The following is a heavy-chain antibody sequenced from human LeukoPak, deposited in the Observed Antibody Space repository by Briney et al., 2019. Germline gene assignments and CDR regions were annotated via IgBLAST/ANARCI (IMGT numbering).Heavy chain of an antibody. CDR1: GYRFTGYN. J-gene: IGHJ4*02. Sequence: ASVKVSCKASGYRFTGYNIDWVRQAPGQRPEWLGRINAENGDTKYSQKFQGRVTITRDTFASTSYMELSSLRSEDTAVYYCARDQYNVIDSWGQGTLVTVSS. CDR3: ARDQYNVIDS. V-gene: IGHV1-3*01. D-gene: IGHD1-14*01. CDR2: INAENGDT.